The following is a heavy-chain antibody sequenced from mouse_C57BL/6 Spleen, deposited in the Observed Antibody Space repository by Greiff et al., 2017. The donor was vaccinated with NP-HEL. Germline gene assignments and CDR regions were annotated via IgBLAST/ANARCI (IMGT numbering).Heavy chain of an antibody. V-gene: IGHV5-4*01. CDR1: GFTFSSYA. CDR3: ARDRGGLFDY. CDR2: ISDGGSYT. J-gene: IGHJ2*01. Sequence: EVKVVESGGGLVKPGGSLKLSCAASGFTFSSYAMSWVRQTPEKRLEWVATISDGGSYTYYPDNVKGRFTISRDNAKNNLYLQMSHLKSEDTAMYYCARDRGGLFDYWGQGTTLTVSS.